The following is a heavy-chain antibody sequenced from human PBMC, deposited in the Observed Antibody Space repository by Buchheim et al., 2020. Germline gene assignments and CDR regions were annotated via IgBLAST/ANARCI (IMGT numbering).Heavy chain of an antibody. V-gene: IGHV3-33*01. D-gene: IGHD4-17*01. CDR3: ARAGDYLLNYYYYYGMDV. J-gene: IGHJ6*02. CDR2: IWYDGSNK. Sequence: QVQLVESGGGVVQPGRSLRLSCAASGFTFSSYGMHWVRQAPGKGLEWVAVIWYDGSNKYYADSVKGRFTISRDNSKNTLYLRMNSLRAEDTAVYYCARAGDYLLNYYYYYGMDVWGQGT. CDR1: GFTFSSYG.